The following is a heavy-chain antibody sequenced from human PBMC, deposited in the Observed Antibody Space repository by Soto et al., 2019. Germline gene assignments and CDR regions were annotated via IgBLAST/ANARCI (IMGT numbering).Heavy chain of an antibody. Sequence: GGSLRLSCAASGFTFNSYAMSWVRQAPGKGLEWVPIITSDGRTYYADSVKGRFTISRDNSKNTVYLQMDSLRAEDTAVYYCAKDYSTVTTDPLSVVLFDYWGQGALVTVSS. D-gene: IGHD4-17*01. CDR3: AKDYSTVTTDPLSVVLFDY. J-gene: IGHJ4*02. V-gene: IGHV3-23*01. CDR2: ITSDGRT. CDR1: GFTFNSYA.